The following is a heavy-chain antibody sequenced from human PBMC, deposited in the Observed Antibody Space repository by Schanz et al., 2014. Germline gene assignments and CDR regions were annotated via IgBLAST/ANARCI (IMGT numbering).Heavy chain of an antibody. D-gene: IGHD6-13*01. CDR3: ARGLIAAAGGAFDY. CDR1: GFTFSSYA. Sequence: EVQLLESGGGLVQPGGSLRLSCAASGFTFSSYAMSWVRQAPGKGLEWVANIKRDGSEKNYLDSVKGRFTMSRDNAKNSVFLQMNSLRAGDAAVYYCARGLIAAAGGAFDYWGQGTLVAVSA. J-gene: IGHJ4*02. CDR2: IKRDGSEK. V-gene: IGHV3-7*05.